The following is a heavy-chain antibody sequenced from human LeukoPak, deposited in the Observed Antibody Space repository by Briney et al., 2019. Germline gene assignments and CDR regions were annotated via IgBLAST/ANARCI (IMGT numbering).Heavy chain of an antibody. D-gene: IGHD6-13*01. Sequence: SETLSLTCTVSGGSISSYYWSWIRQPPGKGLEWIGYIYYSGSTNYNPSLKSRVTISVDTSKNQFSLKLSSVTAADTAVYYCARGTYSSSGSVFDYWGQGTLVTVSS. V-gene: IGHV4-59*12. CDR1: GGSISSYY. J-gene: IGHJ4*02. CDR2: IYYSGST. CDR3: ARGTYSSSGSVFDY.